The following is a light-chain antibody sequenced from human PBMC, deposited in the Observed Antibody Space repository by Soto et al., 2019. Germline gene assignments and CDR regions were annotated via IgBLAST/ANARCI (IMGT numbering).Light chain of an antibody. V-gene: IGLV2-23*02. CDR3: CSYAGSRV. CDR1: SSDVGSYNL. Sequence: QSVLTQPASVSGSPGQSITISCTGTSSDVGSYNLVSWYQQHPGKATKLMIYEISKPPSGVSNRFSGSKSGNTASLTISVLQAEHEADYCCCSYAGSRVFGGGTKLTVL. CDR2: EIS. J-gene: IGLJ3*02.